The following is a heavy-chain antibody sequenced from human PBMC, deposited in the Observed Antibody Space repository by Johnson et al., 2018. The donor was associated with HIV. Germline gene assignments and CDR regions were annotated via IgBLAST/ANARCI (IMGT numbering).Heavy chain of an antibody. CDR1: GFTFSSYA. J-gene: IGHJ3*01. V-gene: IGHV3-30*04. CDR2: ISYDGSNK. D-gene: IGHD2-2*01. CDR3: ARAPLGYCSSSTCITDAFEV. Sequence: QVQLVESGGGVVQPGRSLRLSCAASGFTFSSYAMHWVRQAPGKGLEWVAVISYDGSNKYYADSVKGRFTISRDNSKNTLYLQMNSLRAEDTAVYYCARAPLGYCSSSTCITDAFEVWGQGTMVTVSS.